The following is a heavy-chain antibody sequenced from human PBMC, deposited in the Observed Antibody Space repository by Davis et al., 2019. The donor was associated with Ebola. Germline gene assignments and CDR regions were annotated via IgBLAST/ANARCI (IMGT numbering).Heavy chain of an antibody. V-gene: IGHV3-30-3*01. CDR3: AKVPWAVTLKGYFDY. D-gene: IGHD4-17*01. CDR1: GFTFSSYA. Sequence: GGSLRLSCAASGFTFSSYAMHWVRQAPGKGLEWVAVISYDGSNKYYADSVKGRFTISRDNSKNTLDLQMNSLRAEDTAVYYCAKVPWAVTLKGYFDYWGQGTLVTVSS. CDR2: ISYDGSNK. J-gene: IGHJ4*02.